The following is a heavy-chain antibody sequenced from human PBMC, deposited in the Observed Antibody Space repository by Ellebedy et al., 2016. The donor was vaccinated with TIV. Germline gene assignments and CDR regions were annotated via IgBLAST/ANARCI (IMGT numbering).Heavy chain of an antibody. CDR1: GCTFSSYA. J-gene: IGHJ1*01. D-gene: IGHD2-2*02. V-gene: IGHV3-23*01. CDR3: AKDPGYCSSTSCYRYFQH. CDR2: IRGSGVST. Sequence: GESLKISXAASGCTFSSYAMSWVRQAPGKGLEWVSAIRGSGVSTYYADSVKGRFTNSRDNSKNTLYLQMNSLRAEDTAVYYCAKDPGYCSSTSCYRYFQHWGQGTLVTVSS.